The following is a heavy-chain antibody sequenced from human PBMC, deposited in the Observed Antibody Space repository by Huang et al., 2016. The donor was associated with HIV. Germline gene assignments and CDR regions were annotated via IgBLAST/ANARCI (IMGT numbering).Heavy chain of an antibody. CDR2: IRYDAKNQ. CDR3: AKDEKQFCRGGSCYSSNIDY. D-gene: IGHD2-15*01. J-gene: IGHJ4*02. CDR1: GFTFNTFG. V-gene: IGHV3-30*02. Sequence: QVHLVESGGGVVQPGGSLRLACAASGFTFNTFGMHGVRQAPGKGLGWVAFIRYDAKNQYYADSVKGRFTISRDNSEDTLFLLMTTLRPDDTAIYYCAKDEKQFCRGGSCYSSNIDYWGQGALVTVSS.